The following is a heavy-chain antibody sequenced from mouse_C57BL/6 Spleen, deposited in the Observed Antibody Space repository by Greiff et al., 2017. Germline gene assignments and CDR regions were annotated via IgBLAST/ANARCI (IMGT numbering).Heavy chain of an antibody. Sequence: QVHVKQPGAELVKPGASVKMSCKASGYTFTSYWITWVKQRPGQGLEWIGDIYPGSGSTNYNEKFKSKATLTVDTSSSTAYMQLSSLTSEDSAVYYCAKDWDGGGYFDYWGQGTTLTVSS. CDR3: AKDWDGGGYFDY. CDR1: GYTFTSYW. D-gene: IGHD4-1*01. CDR2: IYPGSGST. V-gene: IGHV1-55*01. J-gene: IGHJ2*01.